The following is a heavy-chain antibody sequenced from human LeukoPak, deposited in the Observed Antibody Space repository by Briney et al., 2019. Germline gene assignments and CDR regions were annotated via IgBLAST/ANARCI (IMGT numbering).Heavy chain of an antibody. Sequence: VGSPRLSCAASGFTFSSYWMSWVRQAPGEGLEWVANIKQDGTEKYYMDSVKGRFSISRDNAKNSLYLQMNALRAEDTAVYYCARDVRPDYWGQGTLVTVST. CDR1: GFTFSSYW. J-gene: IGHJ4*02. CDR2: IKQDGTEK. V-gene: IGHV3-7*04. D-gene: IGHD6-6*01. CDR3: ARDVRPDY.